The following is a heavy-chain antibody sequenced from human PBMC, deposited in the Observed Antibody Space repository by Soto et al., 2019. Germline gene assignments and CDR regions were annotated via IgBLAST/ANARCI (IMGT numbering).Heavy chain of an antibody. Sequence: QVRLVQSGTDVNKPGSSVKVSCQASGDTFSTYAISWVRQAPGQGLEGMGGIIPIFGAPNPAQKFQGRVTITADESTTTVYMVLTRLTSEATAVYYFAGCTEWSSPLNDLVICTYGYYWGHGTLVTVSS. V-gene: IGHV1-69*01. CDR1: GDTFSTYA. D-gene: IGHD3-22*01. CDR2: IIPIFGAP. CDR3: AGCTEWSSPLNDLVICTYGYY. J-gene: IGHJ4*01.